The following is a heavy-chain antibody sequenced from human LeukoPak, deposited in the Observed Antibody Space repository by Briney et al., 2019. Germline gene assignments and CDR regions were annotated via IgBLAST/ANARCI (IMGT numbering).Heavy chain of an antibody. J-gene: IGHJ4*02. D-gene: IGHD2-15*01. V-gene: IGHV1-46*01. CDR3: ARDLDPYCSGGSCYLVPHY. Sequence: ASVKVSCKASGYTFTSYYMHWVRQAPGQGLEWMGIINPSGGSTSYAQKFQGRVTMTRDMSTSTVYMELSSLRSDDTAAYYCARDLDPYCSGGSCYLVPHYWGQGTLVTVSS. CDR1: GYTFTSYY. CDR2: INPSGGST.